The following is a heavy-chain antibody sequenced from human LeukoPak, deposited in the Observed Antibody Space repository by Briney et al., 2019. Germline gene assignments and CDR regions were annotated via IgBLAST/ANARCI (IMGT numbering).Heavy chain of an antibody. CDR3: ARGPGFSSTFDY. CDR1: GGSFSGYY. D-gene: IGHD6-13*01. CDR2: INHSGST. Sequence: SETLSLTCAVYGGSFSGYYWSWIRQPPGKGLEWIGEINHSGSTNYNPSLKSRVTISVDTSKNQFSLKLSSVTAADTAVYYCARGPGFSSTFDYWSQGTLVTVSS. V-gene: IGHV4-34*01. J-gene: IGHJ4*02.